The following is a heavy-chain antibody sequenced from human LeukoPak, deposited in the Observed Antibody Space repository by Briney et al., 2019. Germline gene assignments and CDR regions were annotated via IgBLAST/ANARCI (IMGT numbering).Heavy chain of an antibody. Sequence: GGSLRLSCVASGFTFSRYWMHWVRQAPGKGLVWVSRINSDGRSTNYADSVKGRFSISRDNAKNSLYLQMNSLKTEDTAVYYCTRGKGDQGWYWGQGTLVTVSS. CDR1: GFTFSRYW. CDR3: TRGKGDQGWY. V-gene: IGHV3-74*01. D-gene: IGHD2-15*01. J-gene: IGHJ4*02. CDR2: INSDGRST.